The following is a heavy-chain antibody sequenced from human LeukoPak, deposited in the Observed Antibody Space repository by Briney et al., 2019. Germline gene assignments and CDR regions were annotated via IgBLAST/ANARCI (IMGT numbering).Heavy chain of an antibody. Sequence: GGSLRLSCAGSGFTFSSYAMSWVRQAPGKGLEWVSYISSSGSTIYYADSVKGRFTISRDNAKNSLYLQMNSLRAEDTAVYYCARGIPLRPGSTVTSTLVDYWGQGTPVTVSS. J-gene: IGHJ4*02. CDR1: GFTFSSYA. CDR2: ISSSGSTI. CDR3: ARGIPLRPGSTVTSTLVDY. V-gene: IGHV3-48*04. D-gene: IGHD4-11*01.